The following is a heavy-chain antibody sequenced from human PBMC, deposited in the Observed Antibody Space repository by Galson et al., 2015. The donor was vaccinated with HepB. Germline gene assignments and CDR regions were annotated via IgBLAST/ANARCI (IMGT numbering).Heavy chain of an antibody. V-gene: IGHV1-18*01. J-gene: IGHJ5*02. CDR1: GCTLSTYS. CDR2: MSPDNRDT. CDR3: ARGALVVVVGGSLNNWFDP. Sequence: SVKVSCKASGCTLSTYSITWVRQAPGQGLEWMGWMSPDNRDTNYARKFQGRVTMTTDTFTSTAYMELRSLRSDDTAVYYCARGALVVVVGGSLNNWFDPWGQGTLVTVSS. D-gene: IGHD2-15*01.